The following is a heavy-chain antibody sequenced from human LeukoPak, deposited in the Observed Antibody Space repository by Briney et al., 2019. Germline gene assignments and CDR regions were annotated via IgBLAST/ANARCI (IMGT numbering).Heavy chain of an antibody. V-gene: IGHV1-69*13. CDR1: GGTFSSYA. J-gene: IGHJ3*02. Sequence: SVKVSCKASGGTFSSYAISWVRQAPGQGLEWMGGIIPIFGTANYAQKFQGRVTITADESTSTAYMELSSLRSEDTAVYYCARLGELLLVRSVYDAFDIRGQGTMVTVSS. CDR3: ARLGELLLVRSVYDAFDI. D-gene: IGHD1-26*01. CDR2: IIPIFGTA.